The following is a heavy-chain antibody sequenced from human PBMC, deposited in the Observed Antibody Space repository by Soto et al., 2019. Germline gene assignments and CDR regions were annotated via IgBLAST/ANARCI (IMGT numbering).Heavy chain of an antibody. D-gene: IGHD5-12*01. V-gene: IGHV3-53*01. CDR1: GFTVSSNY. J-gene: IGHJ6*02. CDR2: IYSGGST. CDR3: ARGDSGYDYYYYYGMDV. Sequence: EVQLVESGGGLIQPGGSLRLSCAASGFTVSSNYMSWVRQAPGQGLEWVSVIYSGGSTYYAESVKGRFTISSANSKNTLYLQMNSLRADDTAVYYCARGDSGYDYYYYYGMDVWGQGTTVTVSS.